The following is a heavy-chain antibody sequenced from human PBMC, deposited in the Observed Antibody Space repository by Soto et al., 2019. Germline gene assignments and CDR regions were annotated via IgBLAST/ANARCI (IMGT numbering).Heavy chain of an antibody. Sequence: SETLSLTCSVSGGSISSYFWSWIRQPPGKGLEWIGYIYYSGITNYNPPLKSRVTISVDTSKNQFSLRLSSVTPADTAVYYCARSYSGSFIFDYWGQGTLVTVSS. CDR3: ARSYSGSFIFDY. CDR2: IYYSGIT. D-gene: IGHD1-26*01. J-gene: IGHJ4*02. V-gene: IGHV4-59*01. CDR1: GGSISSYF.